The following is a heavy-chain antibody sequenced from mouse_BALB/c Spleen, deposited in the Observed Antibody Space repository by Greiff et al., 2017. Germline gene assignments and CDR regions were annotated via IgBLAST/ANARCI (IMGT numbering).Heavy chain of an antibody. Sequence: QVQLQQSGAELARPGASVKLSCKASGYTFTSYWMQWVKQRPGQGLEWIGAIYPGDGDTRYTQKFKGKATLTADKSSSTAYMQLSSLASEDSAVYYCATWNFMITRAMDYWGQGTSVTVSS. V-gene: IGHV1-87*01. CDR3: ATWNFMITRAMDY. D-gene: IGHD2-4*01. CDR1: GYTFTSYW. CDR2: IYPGDGDT. J-gene: IGHJ4*01.